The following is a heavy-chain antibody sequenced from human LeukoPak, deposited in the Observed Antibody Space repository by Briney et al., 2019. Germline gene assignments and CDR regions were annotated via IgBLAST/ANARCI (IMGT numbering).Heavy chain of an antibody. Sequence: PGGSLRLSCAASGFTFSDYYMSWIRQAPGKGLEWVSYISSGSTTIYYADSVQGRFTISRDNAKNSLYLQMNSLTDEDTAVYYCARVSYGSSWSDYWGQGTLVTVSS. CDR2: ISSGSTTI. CDR3: ARVSYGSSWSDY. V-gene: IGHV3-11*04. J-gene: IGHJ4*02. D-gene: IGHD6-13*01. CDR1: GFTFSDYY.